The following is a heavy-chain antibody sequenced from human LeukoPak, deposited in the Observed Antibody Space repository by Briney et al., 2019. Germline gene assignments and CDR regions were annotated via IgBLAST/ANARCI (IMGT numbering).Heavy chain of an antibody. CDR3: ARDYSPPHYYDSSGYFDS. V-gene: IGHV3-21*01. D-gene: IGHD3-22*01. J-gene: IGHJ4*02. Sequence: GGSLRLPCAASGFTFRTFGMNWVREAPGKGREWVSPIGSRNIYIYYADSGKGRFTISRDDARNSLYLQMNSLRAEDTAVYYCARDYSPPHYYDSSGYFDSWGQGTLVTVSP. CDR1: GFTFRTFG. CDR2: IGSRNIYI.